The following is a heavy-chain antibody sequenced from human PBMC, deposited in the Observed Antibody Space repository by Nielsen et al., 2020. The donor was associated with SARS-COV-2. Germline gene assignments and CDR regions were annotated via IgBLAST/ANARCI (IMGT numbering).Heavy chain of an antibody. CDR2: LSTQNGNT. Sequence: ASVKVSCKASGHTFANYGLTWVRQAPGQGLEWMGWLSTQNGNTNFAQKFQGRVTVTTDTSTNTVYMELRILRSDDTAVYYCARHTVYSSTWFAFDLWGQGTMVTVSS. D-gene: IGHD6-13*01. CDR3: ARHTVYSSTWFAFDL. J-gene: IGHJ3*01. CDR1: GHTFANYG. V-gene: IGHV1-18*04.